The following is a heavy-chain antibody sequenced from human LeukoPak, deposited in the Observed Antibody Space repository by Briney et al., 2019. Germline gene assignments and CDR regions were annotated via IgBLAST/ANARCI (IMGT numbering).Heavy chain of an antibody. CDR1: GGSFSGYY. J-gene: IGHJ5*02. Sequence: SETLSLTCAVYGGSFSGYYWSWIRQPPGKGLEWIGYTFHTGSTFYNPSLKSRVTISVDNSKNQFSLRLSSVTAADTAVYYCARELWFANAPGSWLDPWGQGTLVTVSS. CDR2: TFHTGST. D-gene: IGHD3-10*01. CDR3: ARELWFANAPGSWLDP. V-gene: IGHV4-34*12.